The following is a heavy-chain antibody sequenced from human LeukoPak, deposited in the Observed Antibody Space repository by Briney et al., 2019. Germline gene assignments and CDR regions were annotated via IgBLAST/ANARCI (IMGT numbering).Heavy chain of an antibody. CDR1: GFTFSSYG. J-gene: IGHJ4*02. Sequence: PGGSLRLSCAASGFTFSSYGMHWVRQAPGKGLEWVAFIRYDGSNKYYADSVKGRFTISRDNSKNTLYLQMNSLRAEDTAVYYCAKDLKGYSYAHGDYWGREPWSPSPQ. CDR2: IRYDGSNK. D-gene: IGHD5-18*01. CDR3: AKDLKGYSYAHGDY. V-gene: IGHV3-30*02.